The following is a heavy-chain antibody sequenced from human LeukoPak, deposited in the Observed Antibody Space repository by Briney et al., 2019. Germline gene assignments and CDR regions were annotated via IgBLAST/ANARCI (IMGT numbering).Heavy chain of an antibody. J-gene: IGHJ4*02. CDR3: ARQYGDNSGSLDH. CDR1: GYTFFTYG. D-gene: IGHD4-23*01. CDR2: ISTYNGNT. V-gene: IGHV1-18*01. Sequence: GASVEVSCKASGYTFFTYGVPWVRQAPGQGLEWMGWISTYNGNTIAQKFQGRVTLTTDTSTSTAYMELRSLKSDDTAVYYCARQYGDNSGSLDHWGQGTPVTVSS.